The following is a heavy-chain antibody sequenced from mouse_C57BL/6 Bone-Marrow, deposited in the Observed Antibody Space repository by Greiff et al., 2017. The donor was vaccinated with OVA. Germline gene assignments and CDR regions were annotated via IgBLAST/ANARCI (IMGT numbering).Heavy chain of an antibody. D-gene: IGHD1-1*01. CDR3: AMDGSSYNAMDY. J-gene: IGHJ4*01. CDR1: GYTFTSYW. CDR2: IHTSDSDT. V-gene: IGHV1-74*01. Sequence: VQLQQSGAELVKPGASVKVSCKASGYTFTSYWMHWVKQRPGQGLEWIGRIHTSDSDTNYNQQFKGKATLTVDKSSSTAYMQLSSLTSEYSAVYYCAMDGSSYNAMDYWGQGTSVTVSS.